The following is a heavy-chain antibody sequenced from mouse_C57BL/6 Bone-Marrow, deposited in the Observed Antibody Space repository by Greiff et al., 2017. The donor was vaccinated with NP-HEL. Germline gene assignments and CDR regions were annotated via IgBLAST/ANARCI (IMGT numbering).Heavy chain of an antibody. V-gene: IGHV1-81*01. Sequence: QVQLQQSGAELARPGASVKLSCKASGYTFTSYGISWVKQRTGQGLEWIGEIYPRSGNTYYNEKFKGKATLTADKSSSTAYMELHSLTTEDSAVYFCARWGGLRRGFAYWGQGTLVTVSA. CDR3: ARWGGLRRGFAY. CDR1: GYTFTSYG. D-gene: IGHD2-4*01. J-gene: IGHJ3*01. CDR2: IYPRSGNT.